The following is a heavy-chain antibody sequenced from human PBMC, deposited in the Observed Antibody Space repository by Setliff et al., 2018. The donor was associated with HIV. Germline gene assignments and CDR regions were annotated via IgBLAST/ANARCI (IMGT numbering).Heavy chain of an antibody. J-gene: IGHJ3*01. CDR1: GFTFYSYT. V-gene: IGHV3-30*14. CDR3: AKDPTYYYESSGPYDAFDV. CDR2: ISYDGSNK. Sequence: GGSLRLSCAASGFTFYSYTMHWVRQAPGKGLEWLTLISYDGSNKYYADSVKGRFTISRDNSKNTLYFQMNSLRTEDTAVYYCAKDPTYYYESSGPYDAFDVWGQGTMVTVSS. D-gene: IGHD3-22*01.